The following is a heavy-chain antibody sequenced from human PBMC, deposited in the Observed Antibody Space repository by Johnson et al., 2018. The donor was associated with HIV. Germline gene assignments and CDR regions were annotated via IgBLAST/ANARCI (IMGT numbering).Heavy chain of an antibody. CDR3: AKDLFTEREDDVFDI. Sequence: QVQLVESGGGVVQPGRSLRLSCTASGFTFSSYGMHWVRQAPGKGLEWVAVIWYDGSNQYYADSVKGRFTISRDNSKNTLYLQMNSLRAEDTAVYYCAKDLFTEREDDVFDIWGQGTMVTVSS. CDR1: GFTFSSYG. J-gene: IGHJ3*02. V-gene: IGHV3-33*06. D-gene: IGHD1-26*01. CDR2: IWYDGSNQ.